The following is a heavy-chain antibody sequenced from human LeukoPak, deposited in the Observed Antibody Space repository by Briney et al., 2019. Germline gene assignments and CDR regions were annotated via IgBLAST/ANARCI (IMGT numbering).Heavy chain of an antibody. Sequence: SETLSLTCTVSGGSISSYCWSWIRQPPGKGLEWIGYIYYSGSTNYNPSLKSRVTISVDTSKNQFSLKLSSVTAADTAVYYCASSIAVAGTTKFDYWGQGTLVTVSS. CDR2: IYYSGST. CDR1: GGSISSYC. V-gene: IGHV4-59*01. D-gene: IGHD6-19*01. J-gene: IGHJ4*02. CDR3: ASSIAVAGTTKFDY.